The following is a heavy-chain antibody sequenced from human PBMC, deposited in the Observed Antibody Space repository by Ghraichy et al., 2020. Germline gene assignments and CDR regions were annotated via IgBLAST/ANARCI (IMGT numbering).Heavy chain of an antibody. CDR2: IIPIFGTA. CDR3: ARGSGYRDRNYYYGMDV. V-gene: IGHV1-69*13. CDR1: GGTFSSYA. D-gene: IGHD5-24*01. Sequence: SVKVSCKASGGTFSSYAISWVRQAPGQGLEWMGGIIPIFGTANYAQKFQGRVTITADESTSTAYMELSSLRSEDTAVYYCARGSGYRDRNYYYGMDVWGQGTTVTVSS. J-gene: IGHJ6*02.